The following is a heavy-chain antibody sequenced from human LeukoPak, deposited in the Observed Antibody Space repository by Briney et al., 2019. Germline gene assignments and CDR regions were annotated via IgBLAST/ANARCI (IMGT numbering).Heavy chain of an antibody. CDR2: ISYDGSNK. J-gene: IGHJ3*02. CDR3: AKRLVSSTDAFDI. V-gene: IGHV3-30*18. D-gene: IGHD6-13*01. Sequence: GGSLRLSCAASGFTFSSYGMHWVRQAPGKGLEWVAVISYDGSNKYYADSVKGRFTISRDNSKNTLYLQMNSLRAEDTAVYYCAKRLVSSTDAFDIWGQGTMVTVSS. CDR1: GFTFSSYG.